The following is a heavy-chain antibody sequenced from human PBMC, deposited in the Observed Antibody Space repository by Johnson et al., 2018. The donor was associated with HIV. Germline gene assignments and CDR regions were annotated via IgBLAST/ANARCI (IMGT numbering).Heavy chain of an antibody. J-gene: IGHJ3*02. CDR3: ARGVPIAAAGHDAFDI. D-gene: IGHD6-13*01. CDR1: GFTFSSSA. CDR2: ISYDGSNK. Sequence: QMLLVESGGGVVQPGKSLRLSCAASGFTFSSSAMHWVRQAPGQGLQWVALISYDGSNKYYADSVKGRFTISRDNSKNTLYLQMNSLRAGDTAVYYCARGVPIAAAGHDAFDIWGQGTMVTVSS. V-gene: IGHV3-30*14.